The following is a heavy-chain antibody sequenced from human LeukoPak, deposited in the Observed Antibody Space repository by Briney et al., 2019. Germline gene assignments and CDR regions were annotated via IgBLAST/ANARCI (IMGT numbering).Heavy chain of an antibody. CDR2: ISYSGDAT. CDR1: GFTFSTYA. D-gene: IGHD6-19*01. Sequence: GGSLRLSCAASGFTFSTYAMSWVRQAPGKGLEWVSSISYSGDATYNADSVKGRFTISRDSSKNTLYVQMSSLRAEDSAVYYCAKDARRTSGWYYFDYWGRGIPVTVSS. CDR3: AKDARRTSGWYYFDY. V-gene: IGHV3-23*01. J-gene: IGHJ4*02.